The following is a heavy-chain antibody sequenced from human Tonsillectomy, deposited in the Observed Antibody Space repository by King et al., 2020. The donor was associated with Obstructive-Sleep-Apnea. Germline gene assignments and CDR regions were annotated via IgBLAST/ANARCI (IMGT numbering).Heavy chain of an antibody. Sequence: QLVQSGAEVKKPGASVKVSCKAAGYTFTTAEIHWVRQAPGQGLEWMGWMNPNSGNTGYVQKFRGRVTMTRDPSITTAYMELSSLRSADTAVYYCARGSSRSFELWGQGTLVTVST. CDR2: MNPNSGNT. CDR3: ARGSSRSFEL. J-gene: IGHJ4*02. V-gene: IGHV1-8*01. D-gene: IGHD6-13*01. CDR1: GYTFTTAE.